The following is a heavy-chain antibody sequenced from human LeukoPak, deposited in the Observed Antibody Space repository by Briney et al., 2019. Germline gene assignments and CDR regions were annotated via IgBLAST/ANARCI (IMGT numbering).Heavy chain of an antibody. J-gene: IGHJ4*02. D-gene: IGHD6-13*01. CDR1: GFSLSNARMG. CDR3: ARIGSSWYGGLDGYIDYFDY. Sequence: SGPVLVKPTETLTLTFTVSGFSLSNARMGVSWIRQPPGKALEWLAHIFSNDEKSYSTSLKSRLTISKDTSKSQVVLTMTNMDPVDTATYYCARIGSSWYGGLDGYIDYFDYWGQGTLVTVSS. V-gene: IGHV2-26*01. CDR2: IFSNDEK.